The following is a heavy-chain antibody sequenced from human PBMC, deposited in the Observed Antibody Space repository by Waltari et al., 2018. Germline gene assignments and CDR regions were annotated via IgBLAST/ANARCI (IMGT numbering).Heavy chain of an antibody. CDR3: ASWGIAARPKVRYFDY. CDR2: IYSGGST. Sequence: EVQLVESGGGLIQPGGSLRLSCAASGFTVSSNYMSWVRQAPGKGLGWVSVIYSGGSTYYADSVKGRFTISRDNSKNTLYLQMNSLRAEDTAVYYCASWGIAARPKVRYFDYWGQGTLVTVSS. V-gene: IGHV3-53*01. D-gene: IGHD6-6*01. CDR1: GFTVSSNY. J-gene: IGHJ4*02.